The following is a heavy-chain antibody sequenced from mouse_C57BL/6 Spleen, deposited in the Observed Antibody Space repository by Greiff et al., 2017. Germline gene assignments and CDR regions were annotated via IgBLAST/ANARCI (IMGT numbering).Heavy chain of an antibody. CDR1: GFTFSSYG. J-gene: IGHJ2*01. Sequence: EVQLVESGGDLVKPGGSLKLSCAASGFTFSSYGMSWVRQTPDKRLEWVATISSGGSYTYYPDSVKGRFTLSRDNAKNTLYLQMSSLKSEDTAMYYCARKGDYFDYWGQGTTLTVSS. V-gene: IGHV5-6*01. CDR3: ARKGDYFDY. CDR2: ISSGGSYT.